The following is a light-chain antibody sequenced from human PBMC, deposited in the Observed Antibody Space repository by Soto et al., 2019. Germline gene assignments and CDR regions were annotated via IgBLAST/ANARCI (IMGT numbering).Light chain of an antibody. CDR3: QQYSTLPLT. V-gene: IGKV1-5*03. CDR1: QSINNW. J-gene: IGKJ4*01. CDR2: KAS. Sequence: DIQMTQSPSTLSASVGDRVTITCRASQSINNWLAWYRQKPGKVPKLLIYKASTLESGVPPRFSGSGSGTEFALTVSSLQPDDFATYYCQQYSTLPLTFGGGTKVDIK.